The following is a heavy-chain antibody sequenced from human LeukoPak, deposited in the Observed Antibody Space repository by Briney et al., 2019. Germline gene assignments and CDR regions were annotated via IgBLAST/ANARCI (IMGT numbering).Heavy chain of an antibody. CDR2: ISYDGSNK. J-gene: IGHJ4*02. Sequence: PGRSLRLSCAASGFTFSSYAMHWVRQAPGKGLEWVAVISYDGSNKYYADSVKGRFTISRDNLKSSLFLQMNSLRTEDTALYFCASRHQVGEGDYGGRGTLDTVSS. CDR1: GFTFSSYA. D-gene: IGHD1-26*01. CDR3: ASRHQVGEGDY. V-gene: IGHV3-30*14.